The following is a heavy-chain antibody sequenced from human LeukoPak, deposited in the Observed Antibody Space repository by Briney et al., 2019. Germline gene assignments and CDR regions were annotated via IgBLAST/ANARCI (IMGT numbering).Heavy chain of an antibody. CDR3: ARGQLVPDNWFDP. Sequence: SETLSLTCTVSGGSISRYYWSWIRQPPGKGLEWIGYIYYAGSTNYNPSLKSRVTISVDTSKNQFSLKLSSVTPADTAVYYCARGQLVPDNWFDPWGQGTLVTVSS. D-gene: IGHD6-13*01. V-gene: IGHV4-59*01. CDR1: GGSISRYY. J-gene: IGHJ5*02. CDR2: IYYAGST.